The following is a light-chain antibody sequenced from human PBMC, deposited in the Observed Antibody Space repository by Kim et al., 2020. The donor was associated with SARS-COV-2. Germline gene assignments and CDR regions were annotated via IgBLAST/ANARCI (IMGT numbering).Light chain of an antibody. J-gene: IGKJ1*01. CDR2: GAS. Sequence: PGERAAISCRASQSVISSYLAWYQQKPGRAPTLLIYGASSRAPAIPVRSSGIGSGTAFTLTISRLQREDFAVYYCQQSGTSPPWTFGQGTKV. CDR3: QQSGTSPPWT. V-gene: IGKV3-20*01. CDR1: QSVISSY.